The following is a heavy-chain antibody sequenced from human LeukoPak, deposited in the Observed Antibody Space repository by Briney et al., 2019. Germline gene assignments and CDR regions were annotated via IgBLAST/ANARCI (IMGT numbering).Heavy chain of an antibody. J-gene: IGHJ3*02. CDR2: ISHSGYS. CDR1: GGSISSGGYY. Sequence: SQTLSLTCSVSGGSISSGGYYWNWVRQLPEKGLEWLGYISHSGYSYYTPSLKSRLTISMDTSKNQFSLKLTSVTAADTADYYCAKFGSDAFDIWGQGTMVTVSS. CDR3: AKFGSDAFDI. V-gene: IGHV4-31*03. D-gene: IGHD3-10*01.